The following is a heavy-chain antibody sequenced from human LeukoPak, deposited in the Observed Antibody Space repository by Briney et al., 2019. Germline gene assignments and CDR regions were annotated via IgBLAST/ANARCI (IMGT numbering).Heavy chain of an antibody. CDR1: GFTFSSYS. CDR3: ARSLYGVNYGDAFDI. J-gene: IGHJ3*02. V-gene: IGHV3-21*01. D-gene: IGHD4-23*01. Sequence: PGGSLRLSCAASGFTFSSYSMNWVRQAPGKGLEWVLSISSSSSYIYYADSVKGRFTISRDNAKNSLYLQMNSLRAEDTAVYYCARSLYGVNYGDAFDIWGQGTMVTVSS. CDR2: ISSSSSYI.